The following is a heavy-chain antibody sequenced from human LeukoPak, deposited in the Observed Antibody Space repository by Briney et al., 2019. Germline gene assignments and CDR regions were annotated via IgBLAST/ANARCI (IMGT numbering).Heavy chain of an antibody. Sequence: GGSLRLSCAASGFTFSGSAMHWVRQASGKGLEWVGRIRSRANSYATAYAASVKGRFTTSRDDSKNTAYLQMNSLKTEDTAVYYCSTRVPNAFDIWGQGTMVTVSS. V-gene: IGHV3-73*01. D-gene: IGHD4/OR15-4a*01. CDR1: GFTFSGSA. CDR3: STRVPNAFDI. CDR2: IRSRANSYAT. J-gene: IGHJ3*02.